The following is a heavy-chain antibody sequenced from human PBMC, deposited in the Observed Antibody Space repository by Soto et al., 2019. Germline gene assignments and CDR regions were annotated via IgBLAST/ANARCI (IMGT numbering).Heavy chain of an antibody. CDR1: GGSISSSSYY. Sequence: QLQLQESGPGLVKPSETLSLTCTVSGGSISSSSYYWGWIRQPPGKGLEWIGSIYYSGSTYYNPPLKSRVTIPVDTSKNQFPLKLSSVTAADTAVHYCASTRAVYFDYWGQGTLVTVSS. CDR3: ASTRAVYFDY. V-gene: IGHV4-39*01. CDR2: IYYSGST. J-gene: IGHJ4*02.